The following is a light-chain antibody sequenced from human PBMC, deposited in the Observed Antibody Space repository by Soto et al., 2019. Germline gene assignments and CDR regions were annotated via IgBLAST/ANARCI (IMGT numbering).Light chain of an antibody. J-gene: IGKJ5*01. V-gene: IGKV3-11*01. CDR3: QQRYRWPPIT. CDR1: ESVFGY. Sequence: EVVLTQSPATLSLSPGERATLSCRASESVFGYLAWYQHKPGQSPRLLIYDASNRATGVPARFSGSGSGTDFTLPISSLEPEDFAVYYCQQRYRWPPITFGQGTRLDIK. CDR2: DAS.